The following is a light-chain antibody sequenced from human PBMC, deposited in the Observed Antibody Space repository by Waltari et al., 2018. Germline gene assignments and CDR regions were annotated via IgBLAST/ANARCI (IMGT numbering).Light chain of an antibody. CDR3: LVWHSTTDHHGV. CDR1: NIGSTS. Sequence: SYVVTQSPSVSVAPGETARITCGGANIGSTSVHWYQQRPGQAPVLVISYDSDRPSGIPERFSGSNSGNTATLTISWVEAEDEADYYCLVWHSTTDHHGVFGGGTKLTVL. V-gene: IGLV3-21*04. J-gene: IGLJ2*01. CDR2: YDS.